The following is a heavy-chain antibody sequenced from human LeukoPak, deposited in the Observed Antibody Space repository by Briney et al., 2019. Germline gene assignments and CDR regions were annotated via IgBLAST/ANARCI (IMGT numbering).Heavy chain of an antibody. V-gene: IGHV1-8*01. J-gene: IGHJ4*02. CDR3: ARGRRIAAAGQYYFDY. D-gene: IGHD6-13*01. Sequence: ASVKVSCKASGYTFTSYDINWVRQATGQGLEWMGWMNPNSGNTGYAQKFQGRVTMTRNTSISTAYMELSSLRSEDTAVYYCARGRRIAAAGQYYFDYWGQGTLVTVSS. CDR2: MNPNSGNT. CDR1: GYTFTSYD.